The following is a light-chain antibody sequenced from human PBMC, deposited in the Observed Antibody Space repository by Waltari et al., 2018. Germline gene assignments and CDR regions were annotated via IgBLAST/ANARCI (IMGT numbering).Light chain of an antibody. CDR3: LQDSGYPLA. J-gene: IGKJ4*01. CDR2: GAY. CDR1: QGIGKD. Sequence: AIQMTQSPSLLSASVGDRFTITCRASQGIGKDLGWYQQKLGKAPKLLIYGAYTSQNGVPSRFSGSGSGAYFTLALSILQPGDFATYYCLQDSGYPLAFGGGTKVEI. V-gene: IGKV1-6*01.